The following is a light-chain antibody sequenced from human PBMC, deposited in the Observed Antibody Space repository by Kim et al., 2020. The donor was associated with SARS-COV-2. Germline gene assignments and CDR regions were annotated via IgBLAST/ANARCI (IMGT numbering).Light chain of an antibody. Sequence: GERATPACRASESISSNFGRYKNKPGQPPRLLFYGATTRVTGIRDRFTASGSGTEFALTVSSSQSEDFAVYYWQQYSGWPQFGQGTKLAT. J-gene: IGKJ2*01. CDR2: GAT. CDR1: ESISSN. CDR3: QQYSGWPQ. V-gene: IGKV3-15*01.